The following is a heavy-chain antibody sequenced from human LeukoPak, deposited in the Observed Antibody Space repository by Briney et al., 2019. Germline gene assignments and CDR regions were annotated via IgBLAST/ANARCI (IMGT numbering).Heavy chain of an antibody. CDR3: ARSYGSSWSDQYFHH. Sequence: ASVKVSCKASGYTFTSYDISWVRRAPGQGLEWMGWINAYNANTNYAQKLQGRVTMTTDTSTSTVYMELRSLTSEDTAVYYCARSYGSSWSDQYFHHWGQGTLVTVSS. D-gene: IGHD6-13*01. V-gene: IGHV1-18*01. CDR2: INAYNANT. J-gene: IGHJ1*01. CDR1: GYTFTSYD.